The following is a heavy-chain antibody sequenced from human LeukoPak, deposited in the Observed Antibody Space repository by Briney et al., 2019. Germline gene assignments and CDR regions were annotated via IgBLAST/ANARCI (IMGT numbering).Heavy chain of an antibody. J-gene: IGHJ4*02. CDR1: EFTFSSYA. V-gene: IGHV3-23*01. CDR3: AKEPLSGGAYYFDY. D-gene: IGHD3-10*01. CDR2: VSGSSDTT. Sequence: PGGSLRPSCAASEFTFSSYAMSWVRQAPGEGLEWVSTVSGSSDTTYYSDSVKGRFTISRDNSKNTLYLQMNSLRAEDTAVYYCAKEPLSGGAYYFDYWGQGTLVTVSS.